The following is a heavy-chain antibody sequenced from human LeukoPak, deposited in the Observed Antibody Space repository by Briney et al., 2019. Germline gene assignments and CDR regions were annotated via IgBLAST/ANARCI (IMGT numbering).Heavy chain of an antibody. J-gene: IGHJ4*02. D-gene: IGHD3-22*01. V-gene: IGHV3-23*01. Sequence: GGSLRLSCAASGFTFSSYAMSWVRQAPGKGLEWVSAISGSGGSTYYADSVKGRFTISRDNSKNTLYLQMNSLRAEDTAVYYCAKEDCDSSGYYDWVLLGRDYWGQGTLVTVSS. CDR3: AKEDCDSSGYYDWVLLGRDY. CDR2: ISGSGGST. CDR1: GFTFSSYA.